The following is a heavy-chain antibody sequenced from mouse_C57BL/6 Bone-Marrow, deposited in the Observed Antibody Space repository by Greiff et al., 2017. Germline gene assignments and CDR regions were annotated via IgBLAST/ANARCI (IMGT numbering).Heavy chain of an antibody. CDR3: ARWIYDGYLHWYFDV. CDR2: INPSNGGT. V-gene: IGHV1-53*01. D-gene: IGHD2-3*01. J-gene: IGHJ1*03. Sequence: QVQLQQPGTELVKPGASVKLSCKASGYTFTSYWMHWVKQRPGQGLEWIGNINPSNGGTNYNEKFKSKATLTVDKSSSTAYMQLSSLTSEDSAVYYCARWIYDGYLHWYFDVWGTGTTVTVSS. CDR1: GYTFTSYW.